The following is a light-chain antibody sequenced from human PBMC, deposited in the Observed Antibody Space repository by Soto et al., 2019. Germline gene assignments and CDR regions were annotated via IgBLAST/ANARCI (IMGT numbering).Light chain of an antibody. CDR1: QILSSSY. J-gene: IGKJ2*01. V-gene: IGKV3-20*01. CDR3: QQYSNSLYT. CDR2: GAS. Sequence: EIVLTQSPGTLSLSPGERATLSCSASQILSSSYLAWYQQKSGQTPRLLIYGASTRATGIPDRFSGSGSGTDFAITISRLEPEDFAVYYCQQYSNSLYTLGQETNLEIK.